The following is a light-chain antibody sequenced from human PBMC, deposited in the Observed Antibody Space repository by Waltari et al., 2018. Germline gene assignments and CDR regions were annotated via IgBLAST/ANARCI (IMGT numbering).Light chain of an antibody. CDR2: GST. V-gene: IGLV1-40*01. J-gene: IGLJ2*01. CDR3: QSYDTSLRVV. Sequence: QSVLTQPPSVSGAPGQRVTISCTGSGSNIGAGSDVHWYQQLPRAAPKLLISGSTSRPLGVPDRFVGSTSGTSASLAITGLQAEDEADYYCQSYDTSLRVVFGGGTKLTVL. CDR1: GSNIGAGSD.